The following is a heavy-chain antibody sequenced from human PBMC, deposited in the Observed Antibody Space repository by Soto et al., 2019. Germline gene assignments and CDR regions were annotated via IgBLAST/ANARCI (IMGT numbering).Heavy chain of an antibody. J-gene: IGHJ4*02. CDR3: TTYYYGRRGGFDY. Sequence: EVQLGESGGDLVQPGGSLRLSCAASGFTFTTAWMSWVRQSPGKGLEWVGRIKSKADGGTTDYAAPVKGRITISRDDSKSTLYLQINSLKSEDTAVYYCTTYYYGRRGGFDYWGQGTLVTVSS. D-gene: IGHD3-22*01. V-gene: IGHV3-15*01. CDR2: IKSKADGGTT. CDR1: GFTFTTAW.